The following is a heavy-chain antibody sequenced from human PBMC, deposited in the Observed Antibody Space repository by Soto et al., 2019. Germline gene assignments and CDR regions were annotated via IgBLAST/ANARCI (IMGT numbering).Heavy chain of an antibody. D-gene: IGHD5-12*01. CDR2: MTRSGNLI. Sequence: EEQLVESGGGLVQPGGSLRISCIASGFSISGYEMDWVRQAPGKGLELVAHMTRSGNLIHYRDSVKGRFSISRDNAENALYLQMNRLRVDDTAVYYCVTEKTIMYSGYEAFDIWGQGTMVTVS. J-gene: IGHJ3*02. V-gene: IGHV3-48*03. CDR3: VTEKTIMYSGYEAFDI. CDR1: GFSISGYE.